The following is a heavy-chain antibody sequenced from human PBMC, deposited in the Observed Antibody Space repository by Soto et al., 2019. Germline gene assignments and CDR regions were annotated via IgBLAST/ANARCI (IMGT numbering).Heavy chain of an antibody. J-gene: IGHJ4*02. V-gene: IGHV1-3*01. Sequence: QVQLVQSGAEVKKPGASVKVSCKASGYTFTNYAMHWVRQAPGQRLEWMGWINAGNGNTKYSQKFQGRVTITRDTSASTAYMELSSLRSEDTAVYYCARVGVLAVPGTYDYWGQGTLVTVSS. CDR1: GYTFTNYA. D-gene: IGHD6-19*01. CDR3: ARVGVLAVPGTYDY. CDR2: INAGNGNT.